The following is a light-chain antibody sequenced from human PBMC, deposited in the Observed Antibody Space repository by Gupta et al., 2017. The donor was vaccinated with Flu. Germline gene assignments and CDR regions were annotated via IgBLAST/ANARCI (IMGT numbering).Light chain of an antibody. Sequence: SVTISCTGTSRNVGADNYVSWYQKDPGKAPKLMIYEVTKRPAGVHDRFSGSKSGNTASLTVSGLQDEEEADYYCSSYVGSKGVVFGGGTKLTVL. CDR2: EVT. CDR1: SRNVGADNY. J-gene: IGLJ2*01. CDR3: SSYVGSKGVV. V-gene: IGLV2-8*01.